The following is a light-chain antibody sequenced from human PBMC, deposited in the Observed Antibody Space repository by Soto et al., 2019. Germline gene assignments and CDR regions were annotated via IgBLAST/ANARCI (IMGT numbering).Light chain of an antibody. Sequence: EFVLAQSPGTLSLSPGERATLSCRASQSLTNSFIAWYQQRPGQAPRIIIFGASGRATGIPDRFSGSGSGTDFTLTISRLEPEDFAVYYCQRYGTSLTWTFGQGTKVDNK. J-gene: IGKJ1*01. V-gene: IGKV3-20*01. CDR1: QSLTNSF. CDR2: GAS. CDR3: QRYGTSLTWT.